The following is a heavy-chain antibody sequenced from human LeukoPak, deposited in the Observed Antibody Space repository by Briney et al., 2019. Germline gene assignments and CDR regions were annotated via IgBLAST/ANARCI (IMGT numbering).Heavy chain of an antibody. CDR2: IYYSGST. V-gene: IGHV4-39*01. CDR1: GDSISSSSYY. D-gene: IGHD3-3*01. J-gene: IGHJ4*02. CDR3: ASHDFWSGYPKFDY. Sequence: SETLSLTCTVSGDSISSSSYYRGWIRQPPGKGLEWIGSIYYSGSTYYNPSPKSRVTISVDTSKNQFSLKLSSVTAADTAVYSCASHDFWSGYPKFDYWGQGTLVTVSS.